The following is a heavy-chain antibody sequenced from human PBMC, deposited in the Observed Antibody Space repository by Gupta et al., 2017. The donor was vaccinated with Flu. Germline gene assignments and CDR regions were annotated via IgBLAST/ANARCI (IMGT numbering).Heavy chain of an antibody. Sequence: FSSYAFSCVRQAPGQGVEWMGGIIPMREVPNYAPKVQGRITITADKSTSTVYMELRSLESQDTAVYFCARGTQGDYDHVDPWGQGTLVTVSS. CDR1: FSSYA. D-gene: IGHD3-16*01. V-gene: IGHV1-69*10. CDR2: IIPMREVP. CDR3: ARGTQGDYDHVDP. J-gene: IGHJ5*02.